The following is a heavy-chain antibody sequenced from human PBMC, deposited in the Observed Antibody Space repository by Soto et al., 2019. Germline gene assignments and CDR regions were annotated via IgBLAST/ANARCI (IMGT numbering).Heavy chain of an antibody. V-gene: IGHV4-30-4*01. Sequence: SETLCLPNTVSGGPSRSGDDCWSWIRKPPWKCLEWIGYIYYSGSTYYNPSLKSRVTISVDTSKNQFSLKLSSVTAADTAVYYCARVPDCSGGSCYSGWFDPWGQGTLVTVSS. J-gene: IGHJ5*02. CDR2: IYYSGST. CDR1: GGPSRSGDDC. D-gene: IGHD2-15*01. CDR3: ARVPDCSGGSCYSGWFDP.